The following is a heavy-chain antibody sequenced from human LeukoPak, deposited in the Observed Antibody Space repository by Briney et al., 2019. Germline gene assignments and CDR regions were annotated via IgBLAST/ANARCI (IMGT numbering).Heavy chain of an antibody. CDR1: GGSISSGGYY. Sequence: PSQTLSLTCAVSGGSISSGGYYWSWIRQHPGKGLEWIGYTYYSGSTYYNPSLKSRVTISVDTSKNQFSLKLSSVTAADTAVYYCARNVYDRYSYGRDGIDYWGQGTLVTVSS. D-gene: IGHD5-18*01. CDR2: TYYSGST. V-gene: IGHV4-31*11. J-gene: IGHJ4*02. CDR3: ARNVYDRYSYGRDGIDY.